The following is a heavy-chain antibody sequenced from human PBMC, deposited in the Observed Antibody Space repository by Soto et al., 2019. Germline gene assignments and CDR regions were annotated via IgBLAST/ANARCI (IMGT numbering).Heavy chain of an antibody. Sequence: QVQLQESGPGLVKPSETLSLTCTVSGGSISNYYWSWIRHPPGKKLEWIGYIYYSGSTNYNPSLKSRVPISVATSKNQSSLKLYSVTTADTAMYYCARLPWADYGGIFDPWGQGTLVTVSS. V-gene: IGHV4-59*01. CDR3: ARLPWADYGGIFDP. CDR2: IYYSGST. D-gene: IGHD4-17*01. J-gene: IGHJ5*02. CDR1: GGSISNYY.